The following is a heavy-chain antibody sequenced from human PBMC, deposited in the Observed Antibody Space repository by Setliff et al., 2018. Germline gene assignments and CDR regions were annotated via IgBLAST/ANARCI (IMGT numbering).Heavy chain of an antibody. Sequence: ASVKVSCKASGYAFTTYYMHWVRQAPGQGLEWIGVINPSDGSTTYAQKFQGRVTMTRDTSTNTVYMQLSSLRSEDTAVYYCARAAGYSSSWYHYYYGMDVWGQGTTVTVSS. CDR3: ARAAGYSSSWYHYYYGMDV. J-gene: IGHJ6*02. CDR1: GYAFTTYY. CDR2: INPSDGST. V-gene: IGHV1-46*01. D-gene: IGHD6-13*01.